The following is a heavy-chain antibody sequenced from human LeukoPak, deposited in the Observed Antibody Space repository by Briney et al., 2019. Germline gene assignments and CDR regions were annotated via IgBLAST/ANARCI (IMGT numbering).Heavy chain of an antibody. CDR3: AKSYGSGGYYYGMDV. Sequence: GASVKVSCKASGYTLPGYYMHWVRQAPGQGLEWMGWINPNSGGTNYAQKFQGWVTMTRDTSISTAYMELSRLRSDDTAVYYCAKSYGSGGYYYGMDVWGKGTTVTVSS. V-gene: IGHV1-2*04. D-gene: IGHD3-10*01. CDR1: GYTLPGYY. CDR2: INPNSGGT. J-gene: IGHJ6*04.